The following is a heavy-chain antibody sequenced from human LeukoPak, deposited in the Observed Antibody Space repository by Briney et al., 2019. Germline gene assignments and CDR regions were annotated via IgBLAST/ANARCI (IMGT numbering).Heavy chain of an antibody. CDR2: IYYSGST. CDR3: AREAGIAARNWFDP. V-gene: IGHV4-59*01. D-gene: IGHD6-13*01. CDR1: GGSISSYY. J-gene: IGHJ5*02. Sequence: SETLSLTCTVSGGSISSYYWSWIRQPPGKGLEWIGYIYYSGSTNYNPSLKSRVTISVDTSKNQFSLKLSSVTAADTAVYYCAREAGIAARNWFDPWGQGTLVTVSS.